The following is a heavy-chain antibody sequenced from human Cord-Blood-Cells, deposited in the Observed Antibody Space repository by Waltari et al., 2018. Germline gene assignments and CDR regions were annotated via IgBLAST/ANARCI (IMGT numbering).Heavy chain of an antibody. CDR2: ISGSGGST. CDR1: GFTFSSYA. CDR3: AKDRSYYYDSSGYYY. V-gene: IGHV3-23*01. Sequence: EVQLLESGGGLVQPGGSLRLSCAASGFTFSSYAMSWVRQAPGKGLEWVLAISGSGGSTYYADSVKGRFTISRDNSKNTLYLQMNSLRAEDTAVYYCAKDRSYYYDSSGYYYWGQGTLVTVSS. D-gene: IGHD3-22*01. J-gene: IGHJ4*02.